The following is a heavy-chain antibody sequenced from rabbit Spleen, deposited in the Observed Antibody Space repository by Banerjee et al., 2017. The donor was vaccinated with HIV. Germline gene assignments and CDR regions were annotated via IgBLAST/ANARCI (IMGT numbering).Heavy chain of an antibody. CDR2: IDTNDGDT. V-gene: IGHV1S40*01. D-gene: IGHD4-1*01. Sequence: QSLEESGGDLVKPGASLTLTCTASGFDFSSSYDMCWVRQAPGKGLEWIACIDTNDGDTDYANWPKGRFTISKTSSTTVTLQMSSLPAADTATYFCARDLAGAIGWNFYLWGQGTLVTVS. J-gene: IGHJ6*01. CDR1: GFDFSSSYD. CDR3: ARDLAGAIGWNFYL.